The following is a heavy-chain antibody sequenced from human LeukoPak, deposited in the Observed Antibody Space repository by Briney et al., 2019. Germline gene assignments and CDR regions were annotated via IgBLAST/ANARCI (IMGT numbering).Heavy chain of an antibody. CDR2: IRSKAYGGTT. Sequence: GGSLRLSCVASGFTFHSYSMNWVRQAPGKGLEWVGFIRSKAYGGTTEYAASVKGRFTISGDDSKSIAYLQMNSLKTEDTAVYYCTIVGATWGRGTLVTVSS. D-gene: IGHD1-26*01. J-gene: IGHJ5*02. CDR3: TIVGAT. V-gene: IGHV3-49*04. CDR1: GFTFHSYS.